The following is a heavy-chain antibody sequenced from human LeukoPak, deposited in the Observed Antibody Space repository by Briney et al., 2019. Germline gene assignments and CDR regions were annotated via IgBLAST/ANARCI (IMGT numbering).Heavy chain of an antibody. D-gene: IGHD4-23*01. Sequence: GGSLRLSRAASGFNFSDYYMSWIRQAPGKGLEGVSYISSSGSTIYYADSVKGRFTISRDNAQNSLYLQMNSLRAEDTAVYYCASYRMVDYGGNGYAFDICGQGTMVTVSS. CDR3: ASYRMVDYGGNGYAFDI. CDR1: GFNFSDYY. CDR2: ISSSGSTI. J-gene: IGHJ3*02. V-gene: IGHV3-11*04.